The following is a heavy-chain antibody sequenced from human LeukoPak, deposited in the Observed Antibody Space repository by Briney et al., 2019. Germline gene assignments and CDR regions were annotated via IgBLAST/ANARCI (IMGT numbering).Heavy chain of an antibody. CDR3: ARDPGYYYDSSGYYRYLVGHYYYYMDV. CDR1: SGSISTSNYY. V-gene: IGHV4-39*07. CDR2: IFYSGST. Sequence: SETLSLTCTVSSGSISTSNYYWGWVRQPPGKALEWIGNIFYSGSTYYSPSLKSRVTISLDTSKNQFSLKLSSVTAADTAVYYCARDPGYYYDSSGYYRYLVGHYYYYMDVWGKGTTVTVSS. D-gene: IGHD3-22*01. J-gene: IGHJ6*03.